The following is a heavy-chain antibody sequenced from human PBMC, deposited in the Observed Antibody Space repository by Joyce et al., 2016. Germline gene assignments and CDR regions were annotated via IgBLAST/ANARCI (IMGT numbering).Heavy chain of an antibody. CDR2: TFYRSKWIY. CDR1: GDSVSSYSVA. V-gene: IGHV6-1*01. J-gene: IGHJ4*02. D-gene: IGHD1-1*01. Sequence: QVQLQQSGPGLVKPSQTLSLTCAISGDSVSSYSVAWNWIRQSPSRGLEWLGRTFYRSKWIYGYATSLESRISINPDTSKNQFSLQLHSVTPEDTAVYYCARNLEERVGADFDYWGQGILVTVSS. CDR3: ARNLEERVGADFDY.